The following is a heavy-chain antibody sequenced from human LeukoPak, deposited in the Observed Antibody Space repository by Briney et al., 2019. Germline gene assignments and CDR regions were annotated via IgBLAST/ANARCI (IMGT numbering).Heavy chain of an antibody. CDR1: GGSISSSSYY. D-gene: IGHD3-10*01. Sequence: KPSETLSLTCTVSGGSISSSSYYWGWIRQPPGKGLEWIGSIYCSGSTYYNPSLKSRVTISVDTSKNQFSLKLSSVTAADTAVYYCARSRFGVDYYYYMDVWGKGTTVTISS. CDR2: IYCSGST. V-gene: IGHV4-39*07. J-gene: IGHJ6*03. CDR3: ARSRFGVDYYYYMDV.